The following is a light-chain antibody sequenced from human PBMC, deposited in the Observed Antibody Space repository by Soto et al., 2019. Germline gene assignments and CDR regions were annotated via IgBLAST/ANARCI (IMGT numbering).Light chain of an antibody. CDR1: SSDVGGYIY. CDR3: SSYTTSSSYV. V-gene: IGLV2-14*01. CDR2: DVT. J-gene: IGLJ1*01. Sequence: TQPASVSGSPGQSSPISCTGTSSDVGGYIYVSWYQQHPGKARKLMIYDVTSRPSGVSYRFSGSKSGNTASLTSSGLQAEDEADYYCSSYTTSSSYVFGTGTKVTVL.